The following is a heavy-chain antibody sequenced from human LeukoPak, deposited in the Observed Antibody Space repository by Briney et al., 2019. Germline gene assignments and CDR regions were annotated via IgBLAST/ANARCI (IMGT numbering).Heavy chain of an antibody. V-gene: IGHV3-23*01. CDR2: ISGGGGST. J-gene: IGHJ6*02. Sequence: PGGSLRLSCAASGFTFSSYAMSWVRQAPGKGLEWVSAISGGGGSTYYADSVKGRFTISRDNSKNTLYLQMNSLRAEDTAVYYCAKDQGSGWTTYYYGMDVWGQGTTVTVSS. D-gene: IGHD6-19*01. CDR3: AKDQGSGWTTYYYGMDV. CDR1: GFTFSSYA.